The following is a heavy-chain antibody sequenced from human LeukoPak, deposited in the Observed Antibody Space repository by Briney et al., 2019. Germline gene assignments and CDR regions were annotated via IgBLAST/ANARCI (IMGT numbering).Heavy chain of an antibody. CDR2: ISGSGGSK. Sequence: PGRSLRLSCAASGFTVSSKYMGWVRQAPGKGLEWVSTISGSGGSKYYADSVRGRFTISRDNYKNTMYLQMSSLRVDDTAVYYCAARPPIVVAGPFDYWGQGTLVTVSS. CDR1: GFTVSSKY. CDR3: AARPPIVVAGPFDY. V-gene: IGHV3-23*01. J-gene: IGHJ4*02. D-gene: IGHD6-19*01.